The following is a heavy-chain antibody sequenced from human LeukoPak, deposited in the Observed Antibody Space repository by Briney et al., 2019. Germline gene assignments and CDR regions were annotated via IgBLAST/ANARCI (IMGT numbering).Heavy chain of an antibody. J-gene: IGHJ4*02. CDR2: FYYSGST. CDR3: VYYYGSGSVEY. D-gene: IGHD3-10*01. V-gene: IGHV4-39*01. Sequence: PSETLSLTCTVSGGSITSSNYYWGWIRQPPGKGLGWIGSFYYSGSTNYNPSLKSRVTISVDTSKNQFSLKLSSVTAADTAVHYCVYYYGSGSVEYWGQGTLVTVSS. CDR1: GGSITSSNYY.